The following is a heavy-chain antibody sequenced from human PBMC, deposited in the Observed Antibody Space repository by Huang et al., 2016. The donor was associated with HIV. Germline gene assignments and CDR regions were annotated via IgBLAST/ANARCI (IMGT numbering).Heavy chain of an antibody. J-gene: IGHJ4*02. V-gene: IGHV3-23*04. CDR3: GPYGY. D-gene: IGHD4-17*01. Sequence: EVQLAESGGGFVRPGGSLRLSCAASGFSFRDFVMSWIRQPPGKGLEWVSTVTGSGGAKYYADSVKGRFTISRDNSKSTLYLEMTSLRVDDTAVYYCGPYGYRGQGTLVSVSS. CDR1: GFSFRDFV. CDR2: VTGSGGAK.